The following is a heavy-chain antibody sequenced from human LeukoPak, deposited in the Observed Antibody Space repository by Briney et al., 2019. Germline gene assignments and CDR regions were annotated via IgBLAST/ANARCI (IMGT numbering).Heavy chain of an antibody. CDR3: ARLGLEVGGPNWFDP. Sequence: GGSLRLSCAGSGFTFSDYWMHWVRQTPGKGLVWVSRINTDGRSRTYADSVKGRFTISRDNAGNTLYLQMNSLRADDTAVYYCARLGLEVGGPNWFDPWGQGTLVTVSS. V-gene: IGHV3-74*01. CDR1: GFTFSDYW. CDR2: INTDGRSR. J-gene: IGHJ5*02. D-gene: IGHD1-1*01.